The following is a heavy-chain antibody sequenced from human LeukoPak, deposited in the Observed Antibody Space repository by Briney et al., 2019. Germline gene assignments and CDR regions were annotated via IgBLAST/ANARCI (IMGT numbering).Heavy chain of an antibody. J-gene: IGHJ4*02. CDR1: GGSFSGYY. CDR2: INHSGST. V-gene: IGHV4-34*01. D-gene: IGHD3-22*01. CDR3: ATGPPWLLLHYFDY. Sequence: SETLSLTCAVYGGSFSGYYWSWIRQPPGKGLEWIGEINHSGSTNYNPSLKSRVTISVDTSKNQFSLKLSSVTAADTAVYYCATGPPWLLLHYFDYWGQGTLVTVSS.